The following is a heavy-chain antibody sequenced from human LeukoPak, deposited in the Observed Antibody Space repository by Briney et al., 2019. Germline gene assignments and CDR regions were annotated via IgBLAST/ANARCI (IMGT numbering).Heavy chain of an antibody. V-gene: IGHV3-48*01. CDR2: ISSSSSTI. Sequence: GGSLRLSCAASGFTFSSYSMNWVRQAPGKGLEWVSYISSSSSTIYYADSVKGRFTISRDNAKNSLYLQMNSLRAEDTAVYYCARRVPTHYYDLYYFDYWGQGTLVTVSS. J-gene: IGHJ4*02. CDR1: GFTFSSYS. CDR3: ARRVPTHYYDLYYFDY. D-gene: IGHD3-22*01.